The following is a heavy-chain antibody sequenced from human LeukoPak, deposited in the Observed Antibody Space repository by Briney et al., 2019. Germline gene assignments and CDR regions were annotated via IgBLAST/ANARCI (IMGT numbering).Heavy chain of an antibody. CDR3: ARDFAHDYGDADDAFDI. J-gene: IGHJ3*02. D-gene: IGHD4-17*01. V-gene: IGHV3-30-3*01. Sequence: LSLTCTVSGGSISSYYWSWIRQAPGKGLEWVAVISYDGSNKYYADSVKGRFTISRDNSKNTLYLQMNSLRAEDTAVYYCARDFAHDYGDADDAFDIWGQGTMVTVSS. CDR2: ISYDGSNK. CDR1: GGSISSYY.